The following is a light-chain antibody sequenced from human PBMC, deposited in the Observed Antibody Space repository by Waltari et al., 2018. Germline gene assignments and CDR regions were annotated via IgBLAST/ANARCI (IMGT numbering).Light chain of an antibody. CDR1: RSNIGGNP. CDR3: AAWEDRLNGVV. Sequence: QSVVTQQPSASGTPGQRVTISCSGSRSNIGGNPVSWYQQFPGAAPHLLLYSDTRRPSGVPDRFSGSKSGTSAYLAINGLQSEDEADYFCAAWEDRLNGVVFGGGTKVTVL. V-gene: IGLV1-44*01. J-gene: IGLJ2*01. CDR2: SDT.